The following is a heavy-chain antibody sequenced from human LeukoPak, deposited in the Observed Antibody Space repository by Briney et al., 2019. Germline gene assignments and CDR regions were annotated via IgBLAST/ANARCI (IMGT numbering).Heavy chain of an antibody. CDR3: ARGWDPVAGFDY. CDR1: GGSISSSSYY. D-gene: IGHD6-19*01. V-gene: IGHV4-39*07. J-gene: IGHJ4*02. Sequence: SETLSLTCTVSGGSISSSSYYWGWIRQPPGKGLEWIGSIYYSGSTNYNPSLKSRVTISVDTSKNQFSLKLSSVTAADTAVYYCARGWDPVAGFDYWGQGTLVTVSS. CDR2: IYYSGST.